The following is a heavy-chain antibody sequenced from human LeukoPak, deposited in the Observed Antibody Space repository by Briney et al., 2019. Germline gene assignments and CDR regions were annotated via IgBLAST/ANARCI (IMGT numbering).Heavy chain of an antibody. CDR2: ISYDGSNK. CDR3: ASLGSVVGWFDP. J-gene: IGHJ5*02. V-gene: IGHV3-30*04. D-gene: IGHD1-26*01. CDR1: GFTFSSYA. Sequence: GRSLRLFCAASGFTFSSYAMHWVRQAPGKGLEWVAVISYDGSNKYYADSVKGRFTISRDNSKNTLYLQMNSLRAEDTAVYYCASLGSVVGWFDPWGQGTLVTVSS.